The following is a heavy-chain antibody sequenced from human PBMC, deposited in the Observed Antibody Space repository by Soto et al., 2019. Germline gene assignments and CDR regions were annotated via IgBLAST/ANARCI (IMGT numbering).Heavy chain of an antibody. CDR1: GYTFTSYG. CDR2: ISAYNGNT. D-gene: IGHD5-12*01. Sequence: QVQLVQSGAEVKKPGASVKVSCKASGYTFTSYGISWVRQAPGQGLEWMGWISAYNGNTNYAQKLXGXVXMXXDTSTSTAYMELRSLRSDDTAVYYSARDTGYESDYWGQGTLVTVSS. V-gene: IGHV1-18*01. J-gene: IGHJ4*02. CDR3: ARDTGYESDY.